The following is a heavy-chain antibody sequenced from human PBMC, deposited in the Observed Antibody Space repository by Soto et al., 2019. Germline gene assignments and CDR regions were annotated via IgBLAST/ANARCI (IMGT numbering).Heavy chain of an antibody. J-gene: IGHJ4*02. CDR3: ARDYYDSSGYWTWGFDY. CDR1: GYTFTSYG. Sequence: ASVKVSCKASGYTFTSYGISWVRQAPEQGLEWMGWISAYNGNTNYAQKLQGRVTMTTDTSTSTAYMELRSLRSDDTAVYYCARDYYDSSGYWTWGFDYWGQGTLVTVSS. CDR2: ISAYNGNT. D-gene: IGHD3-22*01. V-gene: IGHV1-18*01.